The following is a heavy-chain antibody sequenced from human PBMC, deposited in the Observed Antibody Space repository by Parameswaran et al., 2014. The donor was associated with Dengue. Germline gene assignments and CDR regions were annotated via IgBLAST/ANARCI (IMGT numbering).Heavy chain of an antibody. Sequence: WVRQAPGQGLEWMGWISAYNGNTNYAQKLQGRVTMTTDTSTSTAYMELRSLRSDDTAVYYCARDYYDSSGYYYVFYYYYGMDVWGPKGPRSPSPQ. J-gene: IGHJ6*01. CDR3: ARDYYDSSGYYYVFYYYYGMDV. CDR2: ISAYNGNT. V-gene: IGHV1-18*01. D-gene: IGHD3-22*01.